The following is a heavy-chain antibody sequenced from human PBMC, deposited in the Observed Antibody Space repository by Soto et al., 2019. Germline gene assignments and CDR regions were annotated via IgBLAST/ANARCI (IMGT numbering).Heavy chain of an antibody. V-gene: IGHV4-30-4*01. CDR2: IYYSGST. Sequence: SETLSLTCTVSGGSISSGDYYWSWIRQPPGKGLEWIGYIYYSGSTYYNPSLKSRVTISVDTSKNQFSLKLSSVTAADTAVYYCAREKYYYDSSGPWDYWGQGTLVTVS. J-gene: IGHJ4*02. D-gene: IGHD3-22*01. CDR1: GGSISSGDYY. CDR3: AREKYYYDSSGPWDY.